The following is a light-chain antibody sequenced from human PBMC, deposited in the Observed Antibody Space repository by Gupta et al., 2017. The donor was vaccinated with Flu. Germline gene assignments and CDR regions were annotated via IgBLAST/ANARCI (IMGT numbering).Light chain of an antibody. CDR3: KSRASSGDHGV. CDR1: LRTYY. Sequence: LRTYYASWYQQKPGQAPVLVIYSKDNRPSGIPDRFSGSSAGNTASLTITGAQAEDEAVDYCKSRASSGDHGVFGGGTKVTVL. CDR2: SKD. J-gene: IGLJ3*02. V-gene: IGLV3-19*01.